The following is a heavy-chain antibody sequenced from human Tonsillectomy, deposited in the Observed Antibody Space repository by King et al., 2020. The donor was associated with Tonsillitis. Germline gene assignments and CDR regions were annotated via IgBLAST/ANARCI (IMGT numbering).Heavy chain of an antibody. V-gene: IGHV4-39*01. D-gene: IGHD2-15*01. CDR1: CASISRGSYC. CDR3: ARNKGHCDGGSCFPYNY. CDR2: IFYSGTT. J-gene: IGHJ4*02. Sequence: QLQESGPGLVKPSENLSLTCTVPCASISRGSYCWGWIRQTPGEGLEWIGCIFYSGTTYYKPSLKSLVTISVDTSRNQFSLRMSSVTAADTAVYYCARNKGHCDGGSCFPYNYCGQGTLVTVSS.